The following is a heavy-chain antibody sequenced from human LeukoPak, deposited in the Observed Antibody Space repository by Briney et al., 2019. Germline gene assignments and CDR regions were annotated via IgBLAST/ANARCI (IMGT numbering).Heavy chain of an antibody. V-gene: IGHV4-4*07. CDR3: ARQIAPAVMAGFDF. CDR1: GGSISSYY. CDR2: IYSTGST. D-gene: IGHD2-2*01. J-gene: IGHJ4*02. Sequence: SETLSHTCTVSGGSISSYYWSWIRQPAGGGLEGIGRIYSTGSTNYNPPLKSRVTMSVDTSKNQFSLRLRSVPAADTVVYYCARQIAPAVMAGFDFWGQGALVSVSS.